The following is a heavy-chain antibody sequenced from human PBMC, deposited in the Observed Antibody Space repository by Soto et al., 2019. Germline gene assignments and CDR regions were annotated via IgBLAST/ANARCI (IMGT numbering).Heavy chain of an antibody. V-gene: IGHV4-39*01. D-gene: IGHD4-17*01. CDR1: GGSVTNSSYY. CDR3: VSQRTTVPTQAYFDY. Sequence: SETLSLTCTVSGGSVTNSSYYWGWIRQSPGKGLEWIGSVYYRGRSYSKSSVKSRVTISVDTSKNRFSLSLNSVTASDTAVYFCVSQRTTVPTQAYFDYRGPGALVTVSS. J-gene: IGHJ4*02. CDR2: VYYRGRS.